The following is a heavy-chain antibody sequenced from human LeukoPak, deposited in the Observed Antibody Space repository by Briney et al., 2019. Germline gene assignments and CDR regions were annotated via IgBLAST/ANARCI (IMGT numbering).Heavy chain of an antibody. J-gene: IGHJ4*02. CDR2: IRCDGSNK. D-gene: IGHD6-19*01. CDR1: GFTFSSYG. Sequence: GGSLRLSCAASGFTFSSYGMHWVRQAPGKGLEWVTFIRCDGSNKYYADSVKGRFTISRDNSKNTQYLQLNSLRAEDTAVYYCAKDPRQWLAQYYIDYWGQGTLVTVSS. CDR3: AKDPRQWLAQYYIDY. V-gene: IGHV3-30*02.